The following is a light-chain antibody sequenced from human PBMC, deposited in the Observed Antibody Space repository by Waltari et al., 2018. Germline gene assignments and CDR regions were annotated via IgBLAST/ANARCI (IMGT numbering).Light chain of an antibody. J-gene: IGLJ2*01. CDR3: CSYAGASTVV. CDR1: SSYAGSANL. Sequence: QSALTQPASVSGSPGQAITISCTGTSSYAGSANLVPWSQHHPGKAPKLLIYGGNKRPSGVSNRFSGSKSGNTASLTISGLQAEDEADYYCCSYAGASTVVFGGGTRVTVL. CDR2: GGN. V-gene: IGLV2-23*01.